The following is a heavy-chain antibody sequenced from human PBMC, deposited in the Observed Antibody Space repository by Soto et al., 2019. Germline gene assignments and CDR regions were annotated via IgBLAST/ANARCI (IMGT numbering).Heavy chain of an antibody. CDR2: AYHNGLT. CDR1: GDSISSNVW. CDR3: ARDAAVPGESDRFDY. D-gene: IGHD6-19*01. J-gene: IGHJ4*02. V-gene: IGHV4-4*02. Sequence: SETLSLTCAVSGDSISSNVWWSWVRQPPGKGLEWIGEAYHNGLTDYNPSLKSRVTMSADTSKNEFSLKLTSVTAADTAIYYCARDAAVPGESDRFDYWGQGTLVTVSS.